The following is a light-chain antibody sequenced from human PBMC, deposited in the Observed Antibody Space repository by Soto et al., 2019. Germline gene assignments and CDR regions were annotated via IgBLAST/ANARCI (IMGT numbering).Light chain of an antibody. V-gene: IGKV1-33*01. J-gene: IGKJ1*01. Sequence: DIQITQSPSSLSASVGDRVTITCRASQSISTYLIWYQKKPGKAPNLLIYDASRLQSGVPSRFSGSGGGTHFTFTISNLQPEDIATYYCQQYDNLPPTWTFGQGTKV. CDR1: QSISTY. CDR2: DAS. CDR3: QQYDNLPPTWT.